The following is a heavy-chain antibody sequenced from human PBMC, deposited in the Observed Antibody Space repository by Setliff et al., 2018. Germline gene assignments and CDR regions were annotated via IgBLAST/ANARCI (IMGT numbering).Heavy chain of an antibody. Sequence: GGSLRLSCAASGFTFDDYAMHWVRQAPGKGLEWVSGISRNSGNIGYADSVKGRFTISRDNAKNSLYLQMNSLRAEDTALYYCAKGLHPSIVGATYPDYWGQGTLVTVSS. CDR1: GFTFDDYA. CDR3: AKGLHPSIVGATYPDY. CDR2: ISRNSGNI. J-gene: IGHJ4*02. D-gene: IGHD1-26*01. V-gene: IGHV3-9*01.